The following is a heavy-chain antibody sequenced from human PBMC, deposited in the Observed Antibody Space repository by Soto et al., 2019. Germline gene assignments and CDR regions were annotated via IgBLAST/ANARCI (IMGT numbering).Heavy chain of an antibody. CDR1: GGSISSGGYY. CDR2: IYYSGST. CDR3: ARALWGTTVTTPNNHNWFDP. D-gene: IGHD4-17*01. J-gene: IGHJ5*02. Sequence: NPSETLSLTCTVSGGSISSGGYYWSWIRQHPGKGLEWIGYIYYSGSTYYNPSLKSRVTISVDTSKNQFSLKLSSVTAADTAVYYCARALWGTTVTTPNNHNWFDPCGQGTLVTLSS. V-gene: IGHV4-31*03.